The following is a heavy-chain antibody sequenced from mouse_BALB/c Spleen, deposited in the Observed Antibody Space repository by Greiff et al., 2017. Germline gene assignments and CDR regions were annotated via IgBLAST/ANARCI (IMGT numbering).Heavy chain of an antibody. CDR3: TSHDGYYFDY. CDR1: GYTFTDYE. Sequence: VQLQESGAELVRPGASVTLSCKASGYTFTDYEMHWVKQTPVHGLEWIGAIDPETGGTAYNQKFTGKATLTADKSSSTAYMELRSLTSEDSAVYYCTSHDGYYFDYWGQGTTLTVSS. CDR2: IDPETGGT. V-gene: IGHV1-15*01. D-gene: IGHD2-3*01. J-gene: IGHJ2*01.